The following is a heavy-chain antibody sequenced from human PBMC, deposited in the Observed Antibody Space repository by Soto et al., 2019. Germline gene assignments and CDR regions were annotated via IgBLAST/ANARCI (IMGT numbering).Heavy chain of an antibody. CDR1: GFTFSSYA. CDR2: ISGSGGSP. Sequence: EVQLLESGGGLVQPGGSLRLSCAASGFTFSSYALSWVRQAPGKGLEWVSTISGSGGSPYYADSVKGRFTISRDNSKNTLYLQMNSLRDEDTAVYYCAKVTVTTLNYYYYYAMDVWGQGTTVTVSS. J-gene: IGHJ6*02. CDR3: AKVTVTTLNYYYYYAMDV. V-gene: IGHV3-23*01. D-gene: IGHD4-17*01.